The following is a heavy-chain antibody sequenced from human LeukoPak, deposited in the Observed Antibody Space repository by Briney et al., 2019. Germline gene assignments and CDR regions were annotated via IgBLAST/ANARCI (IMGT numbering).Heavy chain of an antibody. CDR2: INPDGSTI. Sequence: GGSLRLSCAASGFTFSNYWVHWVRQAPGKGLVWASRINPDGSTINYADSVKGRFTISKDNAKNTLYLQMNSLRAEDTAVYYCATAGNYRFDYWGQGTLVTVSS. J-gene: IGHJ4*02. CDR1: GFTFSNYW. CDR3: ATAGNYRFDY. D-gene: IGHD1-7*01. V-gene: IGHV3-74*01.